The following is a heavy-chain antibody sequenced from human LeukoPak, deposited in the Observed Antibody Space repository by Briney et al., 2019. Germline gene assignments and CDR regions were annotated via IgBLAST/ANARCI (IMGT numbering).Heavy chain of an antibody. J-gene: IGHJ4*02. CDR3: ARHGDVRYFDWLKDGFDY. Sequence: NPSETLSLTCTVFGGPISSYYWSWIRKPPGKGLEWIGYIYNSGITNKNPSLKSRVTISGDTSKNQFSLKLSSVTAADTAVYYCARHGDVRYFDWLKDGFDYWGQGTLVTVSS. D-gene: IGHD3-9*01. CDR1: GGPISSYY. V-gene: IGHV4-4*09. CDR2: IYNSGIT.